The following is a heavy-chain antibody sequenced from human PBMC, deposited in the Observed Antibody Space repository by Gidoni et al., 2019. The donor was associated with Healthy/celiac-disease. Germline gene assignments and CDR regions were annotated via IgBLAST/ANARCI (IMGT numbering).Heavy chain of an antibody. V-gene: IGHV2-5*01. CDR3: AHRRGIGYCTNGVCYRTEYFQH. J-gene: IGHJ1*01. Sequence: QITLKESGPTLVKPTQTLTLTCTFSGFSLSTSGVGVGWIRQPPGKALEWLALIYWNDDKRYSPSLKSRLTITKDTSKNQVVLTMTNMDPVDTATYYCAHRRGIGYCTNGVCYRTEYFQHWGQGTLVTVSS. D-gene: IGHD2-8*01. CDR1: GFSLSTSGVG. CDR2: IYWNDDK.